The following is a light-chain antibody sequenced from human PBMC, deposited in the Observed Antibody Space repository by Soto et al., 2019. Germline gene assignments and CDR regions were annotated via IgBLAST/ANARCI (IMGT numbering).Light chain of an antibody. Sequence: DIQMTQSPSSLSASVGDRVTITCRASQSISSYLNWYQQKPGKAPKLLIYAASSLQSGVPSRFSGSGSGTEFTLNNSNLQPENFATYYCQQSYSTLYTFGQGTKLEIK. CDR3: QQSYSTLYT. V-gene: IGKV1-39*01. CDR2: AAS. J-gene: IGKJ2*01. CDR1: QSISSY.